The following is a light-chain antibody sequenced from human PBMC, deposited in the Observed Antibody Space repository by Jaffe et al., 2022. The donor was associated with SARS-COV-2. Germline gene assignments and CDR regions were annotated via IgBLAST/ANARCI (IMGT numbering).Light chain of an antibody. CDR1: QGISTY. CDR2: AAS. Sequence: DIQMTQSPSSLSASVGDRVTITCRASQGISTYLAWYQQKPGKAPKLLIFAASTLQSGVPSRFSGSQSGTDFTLTISSLQPEDVATYYCQKCNSAPFTFGPGTKVDIK. CDR3: QKCNSAPFT. V-gene: IGKV1-27*01. J-gene: IGKJ3*01.